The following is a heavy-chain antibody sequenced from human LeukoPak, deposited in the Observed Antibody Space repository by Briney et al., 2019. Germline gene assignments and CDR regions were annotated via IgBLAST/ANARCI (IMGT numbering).Heavy chain of an antibody. V-gene: IGHV3-9*01. CDR2: ISGNSGSI. D-gene: IGHD6-13*01. CDR1: GFNFDDYA. J-gene: IGHJ5*02. Sequence: GGSLRLSCATSGFNFDDYAMHWVRQVPGKGLEWVAGISGNSGSIGYADSVKGRFTISRDNAKNSLYLQMNSLRAEDTALYYCAKDRESSSSWDNGLAPCGQGTLVTVSS. CDR3: AKDRESSSSWDNGLAP.